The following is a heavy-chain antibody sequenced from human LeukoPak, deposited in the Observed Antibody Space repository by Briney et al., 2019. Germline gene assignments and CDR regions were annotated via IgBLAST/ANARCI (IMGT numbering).Heavy chain of an antibody. D-gene: IGHD5-12*01. V-gene: IGHV4-59*12. CDR1: GDSIDSYY. Sequence: SETLSLTCTVSGDSIDSYYWSWIRQPPGKGLEWIGYIYYRGTTSYNPFLKSRVTISVDTSKDQFSLKLNSVTAADTAVYYCARLPRYGGYDHFDYWGQGILVIVSS. J-gene: IGHJ4*02. CDR2: IYYRGTT. CDR3: ARLPRYGGYDHFDY.